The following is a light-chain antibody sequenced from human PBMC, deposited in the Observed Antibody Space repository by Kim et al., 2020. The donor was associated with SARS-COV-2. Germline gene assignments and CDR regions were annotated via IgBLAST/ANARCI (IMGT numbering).Light chain of an antibody. Sequence: QPVLTQSPSASASLGASVKLTCTLSSGHSSYAIAGHQQQPEKGPRYLMKLNSDGSHSKGDGIPDRFSGSSSGAERYLTISSLQSEDEADYYCQTWGTGIGVFGTGTKVTVL. CDR1: SGHSSYA. CDR3: QTWGTGIGV. V-gene: IGLV4-69*01. CDR2: LNSDGSH. J-gene: IGLJ1*01.